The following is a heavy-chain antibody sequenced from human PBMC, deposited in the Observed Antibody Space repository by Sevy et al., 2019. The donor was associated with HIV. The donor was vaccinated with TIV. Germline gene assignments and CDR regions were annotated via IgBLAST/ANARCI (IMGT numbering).Heavy chain of an antibody. CDR3: AKTKARIAAAVGAFDI. CDR2: ISWNSGSI. V-gene: IGHV3-9*01. D-gene: IGHD6-13*01. Sequence: GGSLRLSCVASGFTFDDYAMHWVRQAPGKGLEWVSGISWNSGSIGYADSVKGRFTISRDNAKNSLYLQMNSLRAEDTALYYCAKTKARIAAAVGAFDIWGQGTMVTVSS. J-gene: IGHJ3*02. CDR1: GFTFDDYA.